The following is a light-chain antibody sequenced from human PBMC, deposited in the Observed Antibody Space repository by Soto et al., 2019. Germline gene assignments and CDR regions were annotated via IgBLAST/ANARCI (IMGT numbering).Light chain of an antibody. J-gene: IGKJ2*01. CDR2: DAS. Sequence: EVVMTQSPATLSVSPGERATVSCRATQSVSTNLAWYQQKPGQAPRLLIYDASTRATDISARFSGSGSGTEFALTITSLQSEDFAVYDCQQYNSWPRTFGQGTELQIK. CDR3: QQYNSWPRT. V-gene: IGKV3D-15*01. CDR1: QSVSTN.